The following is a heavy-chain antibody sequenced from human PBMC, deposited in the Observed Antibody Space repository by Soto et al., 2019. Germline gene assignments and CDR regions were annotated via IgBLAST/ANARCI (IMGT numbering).Heavy chain of an antibody. CDR3: AKVGDSGDYLYYLDY. Sequence: GGSLRLSCAASGFTFASQGMTWVRQAPGKGLEWVSLISGSGGSTYHAGSVKGRFTISRDNSRSTLYLQMNSLRAEDTAIYYCAKVGDSGDYLYYLDYWGQGTLVTVSS. CDR1: GFTFASQG. V-gene: IGHV3-23*01. J-gene: IGHJ4*02. D-gene: IGHD4-17*01. CDR2: ISGSGGST.